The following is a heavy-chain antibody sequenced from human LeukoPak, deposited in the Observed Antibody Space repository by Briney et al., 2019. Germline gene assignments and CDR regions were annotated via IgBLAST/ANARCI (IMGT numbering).Heavy chain of an antibody. D-gene: IGHD2-2*01. CDR3: ARDLKRYCSSTSCPGGFDP. CDR2: ISAYNGNT. J-gene: IGHJ5*02. V-gene: IGHV1-18*01. CDR1: GYTFTSYG. Sequence: GASVKFSCKASGYTFTSYGISWVRQAPGQGLEWMGWISAYNGNTNYAQKLQGRVTMTTDTSTSTAYMELRSLRSDDTAVYYCARDLKRYCSSTSCPGGFDPWGQGTLVTVSS.